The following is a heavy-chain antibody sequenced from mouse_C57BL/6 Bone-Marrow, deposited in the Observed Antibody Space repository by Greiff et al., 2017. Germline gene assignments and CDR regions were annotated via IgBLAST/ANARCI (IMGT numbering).Heavy chain of an antibody. Sequence: EVKLVESGGDLVKPGGSLKLSCAASGFTFSSYGMSWVRQTPDKRLEWVATISSGGSYTYYPDSVKGRFTISRDNAKNTLYLQMSSLKSEDTAMYYCARDWYFDVWGTGTTVTVSS. V-gene: IGHV5-6*02. CDR2: ISSGGSYT. J-gene: IGHJ1*03. CDR1: GFTFSSYG. CDR3: ARDWYFDV.